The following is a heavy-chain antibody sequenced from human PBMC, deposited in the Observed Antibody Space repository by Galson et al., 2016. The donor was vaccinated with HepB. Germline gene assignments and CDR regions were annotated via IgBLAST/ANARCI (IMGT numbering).Heavy chain of an antibody. CDR2: IYPGDSDT. Sequence: QSGAEVKKPGESLKISCKGSQYSFTNSWIAWVRQIPGKGLEWLGIIYPGDSDTRYRPTFQGQVTISADQSISTAYLQWSSLKASYTGIYYCARQSGSYYRCAGCCGRDVGGQGTAVTVSS. V-gene: IGHV5-51*01. CDR1: QYSFTNSW. J-gene: IGHJ6*02. D-gene: IGHD1-26*01. CDR3: ARQSGSYYRCAGCCGRDV.